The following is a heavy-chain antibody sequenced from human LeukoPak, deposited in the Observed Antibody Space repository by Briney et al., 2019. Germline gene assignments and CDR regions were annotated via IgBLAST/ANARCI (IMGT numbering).Heavy chain of an antibody. CDR2: ISSSSSTI. V-gene: IGHV3-48*02. D-gene: IGHD4-11*01. Sequence: PGGSLRLSCTASGFTFSSYSMNWVRQAPGKGREGVSYISSSSSTIYYADSVKGRFTISRDNAKNSLYLQMNSLRDEDTAVYYCARGRGNYVLPYVYWGQGTLVTVSS. J-gene: IGHJ4*02. CDR1: GFTFSSYS. CDR3: ARGRGNYVLPYVY.